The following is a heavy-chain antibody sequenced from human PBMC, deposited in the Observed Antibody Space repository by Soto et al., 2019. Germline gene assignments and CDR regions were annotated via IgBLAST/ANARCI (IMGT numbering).Heavy chain of an antibody. V-gene: IGHV5-51*01. CDR1: GYSFTIYC. CDR2: IYPGDSDT. J-gene: IGHJ6*02. Sequence: GESLKISCNGSGYSFTIYCILLVLQMPGKGLEWMGIIYPGDSDTRYSPSFQCQVTISADKSISTAYLQWSSLKASDTAMYYCARHHYGSGSYYYYGMDVWGQGTTVTFSS. D-gene: IGHD3-10*01. CDR3: ARHHYGSGSYYYYGMDV.